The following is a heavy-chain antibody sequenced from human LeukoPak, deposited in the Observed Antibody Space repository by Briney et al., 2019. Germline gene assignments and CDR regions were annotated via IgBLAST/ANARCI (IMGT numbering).Heavy chain of an antibody. CDR2: IYYSGST. CDR3: ARQPYYYDSSGYWGFDP. V-gene: IGHV4-39*01. CDR1: GGSISSYY. Sequence: SETLSLTCTVSGGSISSYYWGWIRQPPGKGLEWIGSIYYSGSTYYNPSLKSRVTISVDTSKNQFSLKLSSVTAADTAVYYCARQPYYYDSSGYWGFDPWGQGTLVTVSS. D-gene: IGHD3-22*01. J-gene: IGHJ5*02.